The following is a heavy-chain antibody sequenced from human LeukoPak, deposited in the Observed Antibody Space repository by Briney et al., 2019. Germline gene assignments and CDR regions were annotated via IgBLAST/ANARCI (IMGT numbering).Heavy chain of an antibody. D-gene: IGHD6-6*01. V-gene: IGHV4-38-2*02. CDR3: ARSAFSRGQLAF. J-gene: IGHJ4*02. Sequence: SETLSLTCTVSGHSISSGYYWGWIRQPPGKGLEWIGSIYHSGSTYYNPSLKSRVTISVDTSKNQFSLKLSSVTAADTAVYYCARSAFSRGQLAFWGQGTLVTVSS. CDR2: IYHSGST. CDR1: GHSISSGYY.